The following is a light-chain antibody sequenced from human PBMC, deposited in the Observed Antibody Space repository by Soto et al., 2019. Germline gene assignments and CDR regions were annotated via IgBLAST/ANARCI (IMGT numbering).Light chain of an antibody. CDR2: GYN. Sequence: HSVLTQPPSVSGAPGQRVTISCTGSSSNIGARYDVHWYQQLPGTAPKLLIYGYNNRPSGVPDRFSGSKSGTSASLAITGLQAEDEAVYYCQSYDSSLNDVVFGGGTKLTVL. J-gene: IGLJ2*01. V-gene: IGLV1-40*01. CDR3: QSYDSSLNDVV. CDR1: SSNIGARYD.